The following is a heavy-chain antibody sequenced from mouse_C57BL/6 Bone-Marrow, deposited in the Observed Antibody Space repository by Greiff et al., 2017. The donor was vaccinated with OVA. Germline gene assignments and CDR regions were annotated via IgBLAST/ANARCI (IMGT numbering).Heavy chain of an antibody. D-gene: IGHD2-3*01. V-gene: IGHV1-50*01. J-gene: IGHJ3*01. Sequence: QVQLQQPGAELVKPGASVKLSCKASGYTFTSYWMQWVKQRPGQGLEWIGEIDPSDSYTNYNQKFKGKATLTVDTSSSTAYMQRSSLTSEDSAVYYCARCLYDGWTWFAYWGKGTLVTVSA. CDR3: ARCLYDGWTWFAY. CDR2: IDPSDSYT. CDR1: GYTFTSYW.